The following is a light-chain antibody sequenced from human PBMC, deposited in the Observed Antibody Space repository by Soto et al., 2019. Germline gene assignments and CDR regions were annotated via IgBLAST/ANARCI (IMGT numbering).Light chain of an antibody. J-gene: IGLJ1*01. V-gene: IGLV2-14*01. Sequence: QSALTQPPSASGSPGQSVTISCTGTSSDVGGYNYVSWYQQYPGKAPKLMIYEVSKRPSGVSNRFSGSKSGNTASLTISGLQAEDEADYYCSSYTTSSTYVFGTGTKLTVL. CDR2: EVS. CDR1: SSDVGGYNY. CDR3: SSYTTSSTYV.